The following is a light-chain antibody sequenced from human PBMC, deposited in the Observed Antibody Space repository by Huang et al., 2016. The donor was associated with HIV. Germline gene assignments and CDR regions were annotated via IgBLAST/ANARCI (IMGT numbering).Light chain of an antibody. V-gene: IGKV3-11*01. CDR2: DAS. CDR1: QSIGDN. CDR3: QQRSDWLS. J-gene: IGKJ4*01. Sequence: IVLTQSPATLSFFPGQRVTLSCRASQSIGDNLAWYQHKPGQSPKLLIYDASPRATGIPDRFSGGGSGTDVTLTISSLEPEDFAVYYCQQRSDWLSFGGGTRV.